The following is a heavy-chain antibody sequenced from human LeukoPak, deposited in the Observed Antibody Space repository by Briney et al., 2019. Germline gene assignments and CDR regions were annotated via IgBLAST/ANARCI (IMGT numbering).Heavy chain of an antibody. J-gene: IGHJ3*02. CDR2: IYYSGST. D-gene: IGHD2/OR15-2a*01. Sequence: SETLSLTCTVSGGSISSGGYYWSWIRQHPGKGLEWIGYIYYSGSTYYNPSLKSRVTISVDTSKNQFSLKLSSVTAADTAVYYCARQNRIHDAFDIWGQGTMVTVSS. V-gene: IGHV4-31*03. CDR1: GGSISSGGYY. CDR3: ARQNRIHDAFDI.